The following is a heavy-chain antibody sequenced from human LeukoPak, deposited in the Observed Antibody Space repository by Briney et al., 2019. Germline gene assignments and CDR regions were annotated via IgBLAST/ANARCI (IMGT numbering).Heavy chain of an antibody. J-gene: IGHJ4*02. CDR2: INSDGSST. D-gene: IGHD2-21*01. Sequence: GGSLRLSCAASGFTFSSYWMHWVRQAPGKGLVWVSRINSDGSSTSCADSVKGRFTISRDNAKNTLYLQMNSLRAEDTAVYYCASLVIAIPNDYWGQGTLVTVSS. CDR1: GFTFSSYW. CDR3: ASLVIAIPNDY. V-gene: IGHV3-74*01.